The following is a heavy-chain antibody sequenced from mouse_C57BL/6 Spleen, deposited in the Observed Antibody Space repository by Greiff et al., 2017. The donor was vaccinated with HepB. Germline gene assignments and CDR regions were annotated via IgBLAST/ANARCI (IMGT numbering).Heavy chain of an antibody. Sequence: VKLMESGPELVKPGASVKLSCKASGYAFSSSWMNWVKQRPGKGLEWIGRIYPGDGDTNYNGKFKGKATLTADKSSSTAYMQLSSLTSEDSAVYCCARSYDYLAWFAYWGQGTLVTVSA. CDR3: ARSYDYLAWFAY. D-gene: IGHD2-4*01. V-gene: IGHV1-82*01. CDR1: GYAFSSSW. CDR2: IYPGDGDT. J-gene: IGHJ3*01.